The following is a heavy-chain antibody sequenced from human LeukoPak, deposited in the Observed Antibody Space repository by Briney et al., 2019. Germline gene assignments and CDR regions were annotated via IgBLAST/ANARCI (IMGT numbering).Heavy chain of an antibody. V-gene: IGHV1-69*05. D-gene: IGHD3-22*01. Sequence: SSVKDSCKASGGTFSSYAISWVRQAPGQGLEWMGRIIPIFGTANYAQKFQGRVTITTDESTSTAYMELSSLRSEDTAVYYCARDALIDYYDSSGPHDYWGQGTLVTVSS. CDR3: ARDALIDYYDSSGPHDY. CDR2: IIPIFGTA. J-gene: IGHJ4*02. CDR1: GGTFSSYA.